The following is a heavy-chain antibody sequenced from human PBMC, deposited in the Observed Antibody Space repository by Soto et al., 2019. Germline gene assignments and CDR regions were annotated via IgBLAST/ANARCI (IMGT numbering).Heavy chain of an antibody. V-gene: IGHV3-23*01. D-gene: IGHD6-19*01. CDR3: AKGSSGWYERFDY. CDR1: GFTFSSYA. J-gene: IGHJ4*02. Sequence: PGGSLRLSCAASGFTFSSYAMSWVRQAPGKGPEWVSTISGSGGSTYYADSVKGRFTISRDNSKNTLYLQMNSLRAEDTAVYYCAKGSSGWYERFDYWGQGTLVTVSS. CDR2: ISGSGGST.